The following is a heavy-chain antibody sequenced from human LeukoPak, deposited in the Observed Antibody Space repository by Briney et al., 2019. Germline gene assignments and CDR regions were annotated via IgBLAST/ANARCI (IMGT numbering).Heavy chain of an antibody. V-gene: IGHV3-23*01. D-gene: IGHD1-26*01. J-gene: IGHJ6*02. CDR2: ISGSGGST. Sequence: QPGGSLRLSCAASGFTFSSYAMSWVRQAPGKGREWVSAISGSGGSTYYADSVKGRFTISRDNSKNTVHLQMKSLRAEDTAVYYCAKEGFGGYYPHYHYYGMDVWGQGTTVTVSS. CDR3: AKEGFGGYYPHYHYYGMDV. CDR1: GFTFSSYA.